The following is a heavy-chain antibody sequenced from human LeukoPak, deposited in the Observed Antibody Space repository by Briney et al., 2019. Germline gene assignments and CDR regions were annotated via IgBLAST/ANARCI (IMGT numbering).Heavy chain of an antibody. J-gene: IGHJ4*02. CDR2: IYTSGST. D-gene: IGHD3-9*01. Sequence: SSQTLSLTCTVSGGSISSGSYYWNWIRQPAGKGLEWIGRIYTSGSTNYNPSLKSRVTISLDTSKNQFSLKLSSVTAADTAVYYCAREETGYYRLGYWGQGTLVTVSS. CDR3: AREETGYYRLGY. CDR1: GGSISSGSYY. V-gene: IGHV4-61*02.